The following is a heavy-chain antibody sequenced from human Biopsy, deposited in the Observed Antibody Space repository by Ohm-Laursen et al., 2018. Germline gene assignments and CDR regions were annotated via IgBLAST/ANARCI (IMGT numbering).Heavy chain of an antibody. CDR1: GGTFINYA. CDR2: IIPMFGTA. CDR3: ARGPHSGSHSCFDY. Sequence: SVTASCTPSGGTFINYAISWARQAPGQGLEWMGGIIPMFGTANYAQMFQGRVTISADESTNTSYMELSSLTTEETASYYCARGPHSGSHSCFDYWGRGTLVTVSS. V-gene: IGHV1-69*13. D-gene: IGHD1-26*01. J-gene: IGHJ4*02.